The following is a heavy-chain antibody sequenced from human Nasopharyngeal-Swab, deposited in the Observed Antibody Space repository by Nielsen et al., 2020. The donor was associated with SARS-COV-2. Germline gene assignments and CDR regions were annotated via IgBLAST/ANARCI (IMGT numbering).Heavy chain of an antibody. CDR2: IKQDGTLK. Sequence: GESLKISCGGSGFTFSDYWMSWVRQSPERGLEWEANIKQDGTLKSYVDSVKGRFIISRDNAKNSLDLQMNSLRVEDTAVYYCVRNEIWGQGTLVTVS. CDR3: VRNEI. V-gene: IGHV3-7*03. CDR1: GFTFSDYW. J-gene: IGHJ4*02.